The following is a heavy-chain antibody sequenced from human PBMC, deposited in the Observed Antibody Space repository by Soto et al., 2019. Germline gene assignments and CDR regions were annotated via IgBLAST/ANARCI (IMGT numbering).Heavy chain of an antibody. CDR1: GGSFSGYY. V-gene: IGHV4-34*01. CDR3: AGPGDCGGDCYYFNY. CDR2: INHSGST. Sequence: PSETLSLTCAVYGGSFSGYYWSWIRQPPGKGLEWIGEINHSGSTNYNPSLKSRVTISVDTSKNQFSLELISVTAADAAVYYCAGPGDCGGDCYYFNYWGQGTLVTVSS. D-gene: IGHD2-21*02. J-gene: IGHJ4*02.